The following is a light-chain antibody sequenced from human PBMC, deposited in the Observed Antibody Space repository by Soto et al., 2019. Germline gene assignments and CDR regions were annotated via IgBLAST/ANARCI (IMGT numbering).Light chain of an antibody. V-gene: IGKV3-20*01. J-gene: IGKJ3*01. CDR2: GAS. CDR3: QQYGSSPLT. Sequence: EIVMTQSPATLSVSPGERATLSCRASQSVGSLLAWYQQKPGQAPRLLIYGASNRATGIPDRFSGSGSGTDFTLTISRLEPEDFAVYYCQQYGSSPLTFGPGTKVDIK. CDR1: QSVGSL.